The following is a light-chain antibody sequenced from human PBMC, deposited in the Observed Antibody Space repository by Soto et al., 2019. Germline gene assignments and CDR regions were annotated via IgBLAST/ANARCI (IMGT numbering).Light chain of an antibody. CDR3: QQYNNWPPIP. CDR1: QSVRSN. CDR2: GAS. J-gene: IGKJ5*01. V-gene: IGKV3-15*01. Sequence: LVMPQTPATLSVSPGERVTLSCRASQSVRSNLAWYQQKPGQSPRLLIYGASTRATGIPARFSGSGSGTEFTLTISSLQSEDFAVYYCQQYNNWPPIPFGQGTRLEIK.